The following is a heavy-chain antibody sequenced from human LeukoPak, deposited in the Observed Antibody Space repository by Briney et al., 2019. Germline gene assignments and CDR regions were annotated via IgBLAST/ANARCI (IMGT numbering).Heavy chain of an antibody. D-gene: IGHD3-22*01. V-gene: IGHV4-39*01. J-gene: IGHJ4*02. CDR3: TRHPRATFSYDTSAPKDIDH. Sequence: PSETLSLTCSVSGGSITSSSNYWAFIRQPPGKGLEWIGSIYFRETTSYNPSLRGRVTISVDTSKSLLSLSLSSVTAADTPIYYCTRHPRATFSYDTSAPKDIDHWGQGTLVTVSS. CDR2: IYFRETT. CDR1: GGSITSSSNY.